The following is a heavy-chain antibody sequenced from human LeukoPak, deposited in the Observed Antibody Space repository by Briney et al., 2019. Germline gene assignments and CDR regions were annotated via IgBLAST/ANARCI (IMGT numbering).Heavy chain of an antibody. CDR3: ARIHRPDDYAGYFDY. CDR2: IYYSGST. CDR1: GGSISSYN. D-gene: IGHD4-17*01. J-gene: IGHJ4*02. Sequence: SETLTLSCTASGGSISSYNWSWIRQPPGKGLEWIGYIYYSGSTNYNPSLQSRVTISADTSKNKFSLKLSSVTAADTAVYYCARIHRPDDYAGYFDYWGQGTLVTVSS. V-gene: IGHV4-59*01.